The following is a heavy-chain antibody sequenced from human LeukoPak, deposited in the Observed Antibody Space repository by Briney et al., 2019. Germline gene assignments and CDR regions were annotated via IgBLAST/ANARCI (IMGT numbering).Heavy chain of an antibody. D-gene: IGHD4-17*01. V-gene: IGHV1-2*02. Sequence: ASVKVSCKASGYTFISYGITWVRQAPGQGLEWMGWINPNSGGTNYAQKFQGRVTMTRDTSISTAYMELSRLRSDDTAVYYCARDLYGDYNWFDPWGQGTLVTVSS. CDR1: GYTFISYG. J-gene: IGHJ5*02. CDR2: INPNSGGT. CDR3: ARDLYGDYNWFDP.